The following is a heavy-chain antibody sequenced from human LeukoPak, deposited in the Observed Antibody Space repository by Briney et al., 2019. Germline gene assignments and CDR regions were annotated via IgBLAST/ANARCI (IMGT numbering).Heavy chain of an antibody. CDR1: GYTLTSYG. D-gene: IGHD3-16*02. CDR3: ARGGPTFGGVIPVPHYYGMDV. Sequence: ASVKVSCKASGYTLTSYGISWVRQAPGQGLEWMGWISAYNGNTNYAQKLQGRVTMTTDTSTSTAYMELRSLRSDDTAVYYCARGGPTFGGVIPVPHYYGMDVWGQGTTVTVSS. CDR2: ISAYNGNT. V-gene: IGHV1-18*01. J-gene: IGHJ6*02.